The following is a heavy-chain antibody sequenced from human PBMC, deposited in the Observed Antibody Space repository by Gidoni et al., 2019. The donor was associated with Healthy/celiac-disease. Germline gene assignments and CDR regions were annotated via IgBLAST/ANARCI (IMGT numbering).Heavy chain of an antibody. Sequence: QVQLQESGPGLVQPSQTLSLTCTFAGGSISSGDYYWSWIRQPPGKGLEWIGYIYYSGSTYYTPSLKSRVTISVDTSKNQFSLKLSSVTAADTAVYYCAREGMTTAQFDYWGQGTLVTVSS. J-gene: IGHJ4*02. CDR3: AREGMTTAQFDY. CDR2: IYYSGST. D-gene: IGHD4-17*01. CDR1: GGSISSGDYY. V-gene: IGHV4-30-4*01.